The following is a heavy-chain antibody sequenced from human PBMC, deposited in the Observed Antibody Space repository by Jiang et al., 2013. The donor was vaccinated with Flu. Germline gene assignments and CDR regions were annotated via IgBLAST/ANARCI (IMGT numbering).Heavy chain of an antibody. CDR1: EFIISDAW. CDR3: LTVGSRTWA. V-gene: IGHV3-15*04. Sequence: VQLLESGGGLVKPGGSLRLSCAASEFIISDAWMHWVRQAPGKGLEWVGRIESRTVGGTTHYGAPVKGRFTISRDDSENTLYLQMNSLKTEDTAVYYCLTVGSRTWAWGQGTLVTVSS. CDR2: IESRTVGGTT. J-gene: IGHJ5*02. D-gene: IGHD1-26*01.